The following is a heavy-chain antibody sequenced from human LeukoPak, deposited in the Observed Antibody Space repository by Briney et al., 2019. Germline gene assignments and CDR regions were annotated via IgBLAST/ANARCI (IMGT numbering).Heavy chain of an antibody. CDR1: GGTFSSYA. Sequence: GASVKVSCKASGGTFSSYAISWVRQAPGQGLEWVGRIIPILGIANYAQKFQGRVTITADKSTSTAYMELSSLRSEDTAVYYCAISSSGWYYGAFDIWGQGTMVTVSS. CDR3: AISSSGWYYGAFDI. J-gene: IGHJ3*02. D-gene: IGHD6-19*01. CDR2: IIPILGIA. V-gene: IGHV1-69*04.